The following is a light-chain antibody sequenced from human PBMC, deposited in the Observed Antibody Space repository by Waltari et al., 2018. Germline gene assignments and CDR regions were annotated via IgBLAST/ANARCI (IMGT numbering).Light chain of an antibody. Sequence: QSALTQPASVSGSPGQSITISCTGTTSDVGGYNYVSWYQQHPGKAPKLMIYDVSKRPSGVSNRFSGSKSDNTASRTISGLQAEDEADYYCCSYAGSSTYVFGTGTKVTVL. V-gene: IGLV2-23*02. J-gene: IGLJ1*01. CDR3: CSYAGSSTYV. CDR2: DVS. CDR1: TSDVGGYNY.